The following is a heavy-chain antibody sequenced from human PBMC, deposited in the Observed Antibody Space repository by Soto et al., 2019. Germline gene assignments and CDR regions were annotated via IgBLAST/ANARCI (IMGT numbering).Heavy chain of an antibody. CDR2: IYPGDSDT. CDR3: ARTDLYCTNGDCFDY. D-gene: IGHD2-8*01. J-gene: IGHJ4*02. CDR1: GYSFTSYW. V-gene: IGHV5-51*01. Sequence: GESLKISCKGSGYSFTSYWIGWVRQMPGKGLEWMGIIYPGDSDTRYSPSFQGQVTISADKSISTAYLQWSSLKASDTAMYYCARTDLYCTNGDCFDYWGQGTMVTVS.